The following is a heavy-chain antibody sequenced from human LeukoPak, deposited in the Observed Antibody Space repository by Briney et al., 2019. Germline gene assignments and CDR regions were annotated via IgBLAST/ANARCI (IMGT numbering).Heavy chain of an antibody. CDR1: GGSMSSYY. Sequence: SETLSLTCSVSGGSMSSYYWSWIRQSPGKGLEWIGYIYHSGSTDYNPSLKSRVTMSVDTSKNQFSLKLSSVTAADTAVYYCARDSRIAVAGGFDYWGQGTLVTVSS. CDR2: IYHSGST. D-gene: IGHD6-19*01. CDR3: ARDSRIAVAGGFDY. J-gene: IGHJ4*02. V-gene: IGHV4-59*12.